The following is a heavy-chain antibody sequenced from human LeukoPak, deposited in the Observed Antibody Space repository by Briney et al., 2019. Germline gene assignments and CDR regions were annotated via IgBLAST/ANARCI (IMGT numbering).Heavy chain of an antibody. J-gene: IGHJ3*02. CDR3: ARDTPIKDAFDI. D-gene: IGHD2-15*01. CDR1: GGSISSSSYY. CDR2: IYYSGST. Sequence: SETLSLTCTVSGGSISSSSYYWGWIRQPPGKGLEWIGSIYYSGSTYYNPSLKSRVTISVDTSKNQFSLKLSSVTAADTAVYHCARDTPIKDAFDIWGQGTMVTVSS. V-gene: IGHV4-39*07.